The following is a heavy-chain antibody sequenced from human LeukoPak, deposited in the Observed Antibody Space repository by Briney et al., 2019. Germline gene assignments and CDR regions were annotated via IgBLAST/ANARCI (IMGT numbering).Heavy chain of an antibody. V-gene: IGHV4-59*01. J-gene: IGHJ4*02. CDR2: IYYSGST. CDR3: ARDGRSLGVTTVTRGFDY. Sequence: SETLSLTCTVSGGSISSYYWSWIRQPPGKGLEWFGYIYYSGSTNYNPSLKSRVTVSVDTSKNQFSLNLGSVTAADTAVYFCARDGRSLGVTTVTRGFDYWGQGTLVTVSS. D-gene: IGHD4-17*01. CDR1: GGSISSYY.